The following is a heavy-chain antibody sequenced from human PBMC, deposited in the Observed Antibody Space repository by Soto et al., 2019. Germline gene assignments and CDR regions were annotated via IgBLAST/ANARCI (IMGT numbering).Heavy chain of an antibody. D-gene: IGHD4-17*01. CDR3: AREGTTVTRGAFDI. V-gene: IGHV4-31*03. J-gene: IGHJ3*02. Sequence: QVQLQESGPGLVKPSQTLSLTCTVSGGSISSGGYYWSWIRQHPGKGLEWIGYIYYSGSTYYNPSLKSRVTISVDTSKNQFSLKLSSVTAAATAVYYWAREGTTVTRGAFDIWGQGTMVTVSS. CDR1: GGSISSGGYY. CDR2: IYYSGST.